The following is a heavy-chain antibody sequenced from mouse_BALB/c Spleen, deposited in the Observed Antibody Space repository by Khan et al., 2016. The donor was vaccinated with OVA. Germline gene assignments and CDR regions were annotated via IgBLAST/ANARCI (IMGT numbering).Heavy chain of an antibody. J-gene: IGHJ3*01. CDR1: GYTFTSYT. CDR2: INPSNGYT. D-gene: IGHD2-14*01. V-gene: IGHV1-4*01. CDR3: VRDGAYHMNDGWFAY. Sequence: VQLQESGAGLARPGASVKMSCKASGYTFTSYTIRWIKERPGQGLEWIGYINPSNGYTNYNQKFKDKATLTTDKSSTTAYLQLSSLTSDDSAVYNCVRDGAYHMNDGWFAYWGQGTLVTVSA.